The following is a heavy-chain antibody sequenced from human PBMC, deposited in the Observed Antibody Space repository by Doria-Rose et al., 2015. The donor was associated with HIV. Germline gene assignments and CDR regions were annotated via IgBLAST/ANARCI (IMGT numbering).Heavy chain of an antibody. V-gene: IGHV2-26*01. D-gene: IGHD6-13*01. J-gene: IGHJ4*02. CDR1: GVSLSSPGMG. Sequence: QVQLVQSGPVLVKPTETLTLTCTVSGVSLSSPGMGVSWIRQPPGKALEWLANIFSDDERSYKTSLKIRPTISRGTSKSQVVLTMTDMDPVDTATYYCARIKSSRWYHKYYFDFWGQGTLVIVSA. CDR2: IFSDDER. CDR3: ARIKSSRWYHKYYFDF.